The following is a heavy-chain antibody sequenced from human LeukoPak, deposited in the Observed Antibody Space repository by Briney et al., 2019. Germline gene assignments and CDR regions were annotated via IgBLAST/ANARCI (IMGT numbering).Heavy chain of an antibody. D-gene: IGHD3-9*01. V-gene: IGHV3-33*03. CDR3: ATFDWLLLFDY. J-gene: IGHJ4*02. CDR2: IWNDGSKE. Sequence: PGRSLRLSCAASGSTFSSRGMHWVRQAPGKGLEWVAVIWNDGSKEYYADSVKGRFTISRDNSENTLHLQMNSLRAEDTAVYYCATFDWLLLFDYWGQGTLVTVSS. CDR1: GSTFSSRG.